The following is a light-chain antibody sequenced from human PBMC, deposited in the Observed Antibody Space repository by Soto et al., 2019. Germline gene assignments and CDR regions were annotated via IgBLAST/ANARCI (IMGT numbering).Light chain of an antibody. CDR2: CAS. CDR1: QSVDNSH. V-gene: IGKV3-20*01. Sequence: EIVLTQSPGTLYVSPGERATLSCRASQSVDNSHVAWYQQRRGLAPRLLIYCASNRATGIPDRFSGSGSGTDFTLTINRLEPEDFAVYFCQQYGNSPPGTFGQGTRL. CDR3: QQYGNSPPGT. J-gene: IGKJ5*01.